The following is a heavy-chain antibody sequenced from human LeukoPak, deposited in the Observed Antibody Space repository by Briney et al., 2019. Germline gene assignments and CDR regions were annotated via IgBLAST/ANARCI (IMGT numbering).Heavy chain of an antibody. CDR1: GYTFNTYG. V-gene: IGHV1-18*01. CDR2: INPYNGNT. Sequence: ASVKVSCKASGYTFNTYGLMWVRQAPGQGLEWMGWINPYNGNTNYAQKLQGRVTLTTDTSTTTAFMELRSLRSDDTAVYYCVRDHIEDYWGQGTLVTVSS. J-gene: IGHJ4*02. CDR3: VRDHIEDY.